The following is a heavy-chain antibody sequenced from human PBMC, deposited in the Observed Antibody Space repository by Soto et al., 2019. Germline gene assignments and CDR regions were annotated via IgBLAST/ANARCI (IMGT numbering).Heavy chain of an antibody. CDR1: GFSLSTSGVG. CDR3: AHRPDDFRELTLLGY. J-gene: IGHJ4*02. CDR2: IYWDDDK. V-gene: IGHV2-5*02. Sequence: QITLKESGPTLVKPTQTLTLTCTFSGFSLSTSGVGVGWIRQPPGKALEWLALIYWDDDKRYSPSLKSRLTITKDTSQNPVVLTMTNNGPVDTSTYFCAHRPDDFRELTLLGYLGQGTLVTL. D-gene: IGHD1-7*01.